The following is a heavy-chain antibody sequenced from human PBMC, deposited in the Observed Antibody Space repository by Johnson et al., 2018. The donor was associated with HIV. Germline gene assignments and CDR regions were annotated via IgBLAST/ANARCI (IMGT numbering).Heavy chain of an antibody. V-gene: IGHV3-15*01. D-gene: IGHD3-16*02. J-gene: IGHJ3*02. CDR2: IKSKTDGGTT. Sequence: VQLVESGGGLVQPGGSLRLSCAASGFTFSNAWMSWVRQAPGKGLAWVGRIKSKTDGGTTDYAAPVKGRFTISRDDSKNTLYLQMNSLRAEDTAVYYCARDSYDYVWGSYRHDAFDIWGQGTMVTVSS. CDR1: GFTFSNAW. CDR3: ARDSYDYVWGSYRHDAFDI.